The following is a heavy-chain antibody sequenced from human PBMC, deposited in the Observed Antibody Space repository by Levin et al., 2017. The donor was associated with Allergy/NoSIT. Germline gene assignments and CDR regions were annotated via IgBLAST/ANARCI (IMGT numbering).Heavy chain of an antibody. CDR2: IWYDGSNK. CDR3: ARDRRKWDTAMGDYYYYGMDV. J-gene: IGHJ6*02. D-gene: IGHD5-18*01. V-gene: IGHV3-33*01. Sequence: GGSLRLSCAASGFTFSSYGMHWVRQAPGKGLEWVAVIWYDGSNKYYADSVKGRFTISRDNSKNTLYLQMNSLRAEDTAVYYCARDRRKWDTAMGDYYYYGMDVWGQGTTVTVSS. CDR1: GFTFSSYG.